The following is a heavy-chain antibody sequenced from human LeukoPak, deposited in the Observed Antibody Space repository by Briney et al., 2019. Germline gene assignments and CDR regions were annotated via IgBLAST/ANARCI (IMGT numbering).Heavy chain of an antibody. J-gene: IGHJ4*02. CDR3: ARLDSSGYYYWEPLDY. D-gene: IGHD3-22*01. CDR1: GFTFSSYE. V-gene: IGHV3-48*03. Sequence: GGSLRLSCAASGFTFSSYEMNWVRQAPGKGLEWVSYISSSGSTIYYADSVKGRFTISRDNAKNSLYLQMNSLRAEDTAVYYCARLDSSGYYYWEPLDYWGQGTLVTVSS. CDR2: ISSSGSTI.